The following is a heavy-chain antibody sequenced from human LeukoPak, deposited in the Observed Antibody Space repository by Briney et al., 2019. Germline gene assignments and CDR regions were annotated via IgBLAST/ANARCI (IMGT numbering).Heavy chain of an antibody. J-gene: IGHJ5*02. CDR1: GFTFDDYA. Sequence: SGGSLRLSCAASGFTFDDYAMHGVRQAPGKGLEWGSGISWNSGSIGYADSVKGRFTISRDNAKNSLYLQMNSLRAEDTALYYCAKLNPGIAAAGPGWFDPWGQGTLVTVSS. CDR3: AKLNPGIAAAGPGWFDP. D-gene: IGHD6-13*01. V-gene: IGHV3-9*01. CDR2: ISWNSGSI.